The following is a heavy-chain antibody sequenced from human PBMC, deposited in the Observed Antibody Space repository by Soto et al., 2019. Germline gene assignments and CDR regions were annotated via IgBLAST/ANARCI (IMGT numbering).Heavy chain of an antibody. CDR1: GFTVSSNY. D-gene: IGHD3-22*01. Sequence: EVQLVETGGGLIQPGGSLRLSCAASGFTVSSNYMSWVRQAPGKGLEWVSVIYSGGSTYYADSVKGRFTISRDNSKNTLYLQMNSLRAEDTAVYYCASQYYYDSSGYWSPHTRSIVSRPNEDFDYWGQGTLVTVSS. V-gene: IGHV3-53*02. J-gene: IGHJ4*02. CDR2: IYSGGST. CDR3: ASQYYYDSSGYWSPHTRSIVSRPNEDFDY.